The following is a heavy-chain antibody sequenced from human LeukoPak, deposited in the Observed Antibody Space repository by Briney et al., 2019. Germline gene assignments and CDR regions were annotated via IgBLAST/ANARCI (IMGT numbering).Heavy chain of an antibody. J-gene: IGHJ5*02. D-gene: IGHD3-22*01. V-gene: IGHV4-4*08. CDR1: GGSVSSHY. CDR3: VREWRGGYYDSSGPNWFDP. Sequence: PSETLSLTCTVSGGSVSSHYWSWIRQPPGKGLEWIGYIYYSGTTNYNPSLKSRVTIGVDTSKNQSSLKLTAVTAADTAVYYCVREWRGGYYDSSGPNWFDPWGQGTLVTVSS. CDR2: IYYSGTT.